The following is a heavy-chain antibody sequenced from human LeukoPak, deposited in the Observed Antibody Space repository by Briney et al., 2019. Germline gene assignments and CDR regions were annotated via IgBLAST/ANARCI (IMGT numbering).Heavy chain of an antibody. CDR2: IVVGSGNT. J-gene: IGHJ4*02. CDR3: AARIQSATWPVDY. D-gene: IGHD5-18*01. V-gene: IGHV1-58*01. Sequence: SVKVSCKASGFTFTSSAVQWVRQARGQRLEWIGWIVVGSGNTNYAQKFQERVTITRDMSTSTAYMELSSLRSEDTAVYYCAARIQSATWPVDYWGQGTLVTVSS. CDR1: GFTFTSSA.